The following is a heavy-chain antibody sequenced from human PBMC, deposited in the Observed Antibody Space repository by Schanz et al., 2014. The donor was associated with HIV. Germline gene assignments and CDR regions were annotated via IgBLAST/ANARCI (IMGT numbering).Heavy chain of an antibody. CDR2: INPNSGGT. V-gene: IGHV1-2*02. Sequence: QVQLVQSGAEVKKPGASVKVSCKASGYTFTGYYMHWVRQAPGQGLEWMGWINPNSGGTNYAQKFQGRVTLTRDTSINTAYMTLSRLGSDDTAVYFCAKGLQKFDWRSPFDYWGQGTLLTVSS. J-gene: IGHJ4*02. CDR3: AKGLQKFDWRSPFDY. D-gene: IGHD3-9*01. CDR1: GYTFTGYY.